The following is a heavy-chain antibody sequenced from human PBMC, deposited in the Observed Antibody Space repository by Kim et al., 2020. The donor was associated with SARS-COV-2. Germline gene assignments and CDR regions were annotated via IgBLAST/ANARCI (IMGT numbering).Heavy chain of an antibody. CDR1: GGSISSYY. Sequence: SQTLSLTCTVSGGSISSYYWSWIRQPPGKGLEWIGYIYYSGSTNYNPSLKSRVTISVDTSKNQFSLKLSSVTAADTAVYYCARLVVHTAFDIWGQGTMVTVSS. CDR2: IYYSGST. V-gene: IGHV4-59*08. J-gene: IGHJ3*02. CDR3: ARLVVHTAFDI. D-gene: IGHD2-15*01.